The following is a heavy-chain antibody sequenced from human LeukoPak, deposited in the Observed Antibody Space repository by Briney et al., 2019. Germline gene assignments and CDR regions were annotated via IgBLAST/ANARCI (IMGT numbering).Heavy chain of an antibody. Sequence: GGSLRLSCAASGFTFDDYAMHWVRQAPGKGLEWVSGISWNSGSIGYADSVKGRFTISRDNAKNSLYLQMNSLRAEDTAMYYCARLFGRNCDYWGQGTLVTVSS. J-gene: IGHJ4*02. CDR1: GFTFDDYA. CDR2: ISWNSGSI. CDR3: ARLFGRNCDY. V-gene: IGHV3-9*01. D-gene: IGHD2-21*01.